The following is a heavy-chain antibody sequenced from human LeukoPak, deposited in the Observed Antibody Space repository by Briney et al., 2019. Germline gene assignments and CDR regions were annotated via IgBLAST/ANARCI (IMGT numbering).Heavy chain of an antibody. J-gene: IGHJ6*03. D-gene: IGHD3-22*01. CDR2: IYYSGST. V-gene: IGHV4-39*01. Sequence: PSETLSLICTVSGGSVSSSSYYWGWIRQPPGKGLEWIGSIYYSGSTYYNPSLKSRVTISVDTSKNQFSLKLSSVTAADTAVYYCARANYDSSGYRRYYYYYMDVWGKGTTVTVSS. CDR1: GGSVSSSSYY. CDR3: ARANYDSSGYRRYYYYYMDV.